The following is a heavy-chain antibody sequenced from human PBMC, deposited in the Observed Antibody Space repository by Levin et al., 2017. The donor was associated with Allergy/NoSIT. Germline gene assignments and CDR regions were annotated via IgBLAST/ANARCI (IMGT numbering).Heavy chain of an antibody. V-gene: IGHV3-23*01. CDR3: AKPPVFVQQLWVVSACYFDY. Sequence: PGGSLRLSCAASGFTFSSYAMSWVRQAPGKGLEWVSAISGSGGSTYYADSVKGRFTISRDNSKNTLYLQMNSLRAEDTAVYYCAKPPVFVQQLWVVSACYFDYWGQGTLVTVSS. D-gene: IGHD6-13*01. CDR2: ISGSGGST. J-gene: IGHJ4*02. CDR1: GFTFSSYA.